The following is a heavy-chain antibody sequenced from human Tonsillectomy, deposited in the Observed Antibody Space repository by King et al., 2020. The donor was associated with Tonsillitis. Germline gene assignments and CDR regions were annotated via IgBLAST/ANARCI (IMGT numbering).Heavy chain of an antibody. CDR3: AKSDRQWLGYWHFDL. CDR2: ISYDGNYK. Sequence: VQLVESGGGVVQPGRSLRLSCAASGFAFLTYGMHWVRQAPGKGLEWVAVISYDGNYKYYADSVKGRFIISRDNSRNTLYLQMNSLRAEDTAVYYCAKSDRQWLGYWHFDLWGRGTLVTVSS. V-gene: IGHV3-30*18. D-gene: IGHD6-19*01. CDR1: GFAFLTYG. J-gene: IGHJ2*01.